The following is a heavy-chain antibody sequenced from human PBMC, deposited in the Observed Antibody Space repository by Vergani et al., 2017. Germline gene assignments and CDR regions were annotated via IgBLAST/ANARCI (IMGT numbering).Heavy chain of an antibody. J-gene: IGHJ5*02. V-gene: IGHV3-9*02. CDR2: ISWNSNSI. Sequence: VQLVESGGGVVQPGESLRLSCAASGFTSAGYAMHWVRQAPGKGLEWVSGISWNSNSIGYADSVKGRFTISRDNAKNSLYLQMNSLRAEDTALYYCAKDLGTSSGGGWFDPWGQGTLVTVSS. CDR1: GFTSAGYA. D-gene: IGHD6-6*01. CDR3: AKDLGTSSGGGWFDP.